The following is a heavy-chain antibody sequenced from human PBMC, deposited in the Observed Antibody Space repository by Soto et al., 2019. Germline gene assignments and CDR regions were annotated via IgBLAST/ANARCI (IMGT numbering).Heavy chain of an antibody. Sequence: QVQLQESGPGLVKPSETLSLTCIVSGDSVNSGAHYWSWIRQSPGTRLEWIGYISSSGTTTYSPSLRSRIIISSDTSRNLFSLRLTAATAADTAIYNCAMVKRRYGTYSSWCDPWGQGTLVTVSS. CDR1: GDSVNSGAHY. V-gene: IGHV4-61*08. D-gene: IGHD1-1*01. J-gene: IGHJ5*02. CDR2: ISSSGTT. CDR3: AMVKRRYGTYSSWCDP.